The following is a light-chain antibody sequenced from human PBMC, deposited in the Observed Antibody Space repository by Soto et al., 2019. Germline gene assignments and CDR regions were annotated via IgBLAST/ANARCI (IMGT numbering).Light chain of an antibody. V-gene: IGKV1-5*01. CDR3: QQYKSYSPIT. CDR2: DAS. J-gene: IGKJ5*01. Sequence: DIQMTQSPSTLSASVGDRVAITCVAGRSILTWLAWYQQKPGKAPKLLIYDASTLQSGVPSRFSGSVSGTAFTLTISSLQPDAFATYYCQQYKSYSPITFGQGTRLE. CDR1: RSILTW.